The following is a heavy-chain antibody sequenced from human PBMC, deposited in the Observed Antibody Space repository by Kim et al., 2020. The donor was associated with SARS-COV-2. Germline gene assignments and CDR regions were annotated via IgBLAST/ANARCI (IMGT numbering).Heavy chain of an antibody. D-gene: IGHD6-19*01. CDR3: AKEGSAVAGFGGFDY. CDR1: GFNFSSYA. Sequence: GGSLRLSCAASGFNFSSYAMSWVRQAPGKGLEWVSAISGSGGSTYYADSVKGRFTISRDNSKNTLYQQMNSLRAEDTAVYYCAKEGSAVAGFGGFDYWGQGTLVTVSS. CDR2: ISGSGGST. V-gene: IGHV3-23*01. J-gene: IGHJ4*02.